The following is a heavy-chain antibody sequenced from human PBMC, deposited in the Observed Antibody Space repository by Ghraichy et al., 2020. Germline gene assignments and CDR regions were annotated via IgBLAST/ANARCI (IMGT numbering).Heavy chain of an antibody. CDR2: ISGGGGST. Sequence: GESLNISCAASGFTFTNCAMSWVRQAPGKGLEWVSSISGGGGSTNYAESVKGRFTISRDNSKNSLYLQMSSLRAEDTAVYYCAKDFREFIVGVTPSFWYWGQGTLVTVSS. D-gene: IGHD1-26*01. J-gene: IGHJ4*02. CDR3: AKDFREFIVGVTPSFWY. V-gene: IGHV3-23*01. CDR1: GFTFTNCA.